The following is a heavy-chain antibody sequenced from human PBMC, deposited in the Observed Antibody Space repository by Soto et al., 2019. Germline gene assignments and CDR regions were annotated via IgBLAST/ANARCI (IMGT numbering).Heavy chain of an antibody. CDR3: ARSWNYYYYGMDV. V-gene: IGHV4-31*03. Sequence: PSETLSLTCPVSGGSISSGCYYWSWIRQHPGKGLEWIGYIYYSGSTYYNPSLKSRVTISVDTSKNQFSLKLSSVTAADTAVYYCARSWNYYYYGMDVWGQGTTVTVS. J-gene: IGHJ6*02. CDR1: GGSISSGCYY. CDR2: IYYSGST. D-gene: IGHD6-13*01.